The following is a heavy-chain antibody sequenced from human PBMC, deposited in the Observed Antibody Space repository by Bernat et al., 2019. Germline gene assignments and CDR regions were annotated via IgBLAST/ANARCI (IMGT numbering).Heavy chain of an antibody. Sequence: EVQLVETGGGLIQPGGSLRLSCAASGLTVSSNYMSWVRQTPGKGLEWVSVIYSGGATYYADSVKCRFTISRDNSKNTLYLQMNSLRAEDTAVYYCASFYGSGSYYVDYWGQGTLVTVSS. CDR1: GLTVSSNY. CDR2: IYSGGAT. D-gene: IGHD3-10*01. J-gene: IGHJ4*02. CDR3: ASFYGSGSYYVDY. V-gene: IGHV3-53*02.